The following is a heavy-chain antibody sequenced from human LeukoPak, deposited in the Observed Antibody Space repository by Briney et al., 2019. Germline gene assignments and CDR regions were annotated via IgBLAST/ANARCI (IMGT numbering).Heavy chain of an antibody. CDR2: IWYDGINN. Sequence: GRSLRLSCAASGFTFSNYDMHWVRQAPGKGLEWVAVIWYDGINNYYADSVKGRFSISRDNSKNALYLQMNSLRAEDTAVYYCARDRAVWFGELLAPALDYWGQGTLVTVSS. J-gene: IGHJ4*02. V-gene: IGHV3-33*01. D-gene: IGHD3-10*01. CDR3: ARDRAVWFGELLAPALDY. CDR1: GFTFSNYD.